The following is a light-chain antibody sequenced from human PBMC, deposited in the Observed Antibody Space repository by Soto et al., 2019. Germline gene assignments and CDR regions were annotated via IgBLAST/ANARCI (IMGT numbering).Light chain of an antibody. Sequence: SYELTQPPSVSVSPGQTARITCSGDALPKQYAYWYQQKPGQAPVLVIYKDSERPSGIPERFSGSSSGTTVTLTIRGVQAEDEADYYCQSADSSGTYVFGTGTKLTVL. V-gene: IGLV3-25*03. CDR2: KDS. CDR3: QSADSSGTYV. CDR1: ALPKQY. J-gene: IGLJ1*01.